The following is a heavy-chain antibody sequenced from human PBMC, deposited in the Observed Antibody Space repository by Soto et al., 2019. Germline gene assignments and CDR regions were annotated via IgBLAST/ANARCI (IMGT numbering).Heavy chain of an antibody. Sequence: GESLKISYKGSGDNFAAYWIAWVRQMPGKGLEWTVIIHPGESDTRYSPSFQGQVTIAADKSISTAYLQWRRLKASDSAIYYGARGGFIGTPPDYWGQGTQVTSPQ. CDR3: ARGGFIGTPPDY. CDR2: IHPGESDT. J-gene: IGHJ4*02. D-gene: IGHD1-7*01. V-gene: IGHV5-51*01. CDR1: GDNFAAYW.